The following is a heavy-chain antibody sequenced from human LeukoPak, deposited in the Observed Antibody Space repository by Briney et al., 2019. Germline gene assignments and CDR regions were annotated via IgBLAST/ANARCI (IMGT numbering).Heavy chain of an antibody. CDR2: INTSGST. Sequence: SETLSLTXTVSGGSISSYYWSWIRQPAGKGLGWIGRINTSGSTNYNPSLKSRVTMSVDTSKNQFSLKLSSVTAADTAVYYCARSGRGYYDSSGYYTALDYWGQGTLVTVSS. CDR3: ARSGRGYYDSSGYYTALDY. J-gene: IGHJ4*02. V-gene: IGHV4-4*07. CDR1: GGSISSYY. D-gene: IGHD3-22*01.